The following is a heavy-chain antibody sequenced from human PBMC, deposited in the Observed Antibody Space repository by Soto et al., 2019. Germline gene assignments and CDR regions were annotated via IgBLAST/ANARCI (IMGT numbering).Heavy chain of an antibody. CDR1: GYTFNNYG. D-gene: IGHD2-15*01. J-gene: IGHJ2*01. CDR3: ARCYFSVGSCYTCWHFDL. V-gene: IGHV1-18*01. CDR2: IGPYNGNT. Sequence: QVQLVQSGAEVKKPGASVKVSCKASGYTFNNYGISWVRQAPGQGLEWMGWIGPYNGNTDHAQNFQGRVTMTTDTSTNTASMELRSRRSEDTALYYCARCYFSVGSCYTCWHFDLWGRGTLVTVSS.